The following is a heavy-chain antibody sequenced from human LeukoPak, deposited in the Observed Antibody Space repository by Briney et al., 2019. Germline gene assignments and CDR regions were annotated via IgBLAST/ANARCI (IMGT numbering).Heavy chain of an antibody. V-gene: IGHV6-1*01. Sequence: SQTLSLTGVISGDSVSSNSGAWHWSRQSPSRGLEWLGRTYYRSKWYSDYAVSVKSRITITPDTSKNQFPLQLNSVIPEDTAVYYCARFVDCTDGVCSKRTSYFDYWGQGTLVTVSS. D-gene: IGHD2-8*01. CDR2: TYYRSKWYS. J-gene: IGHJ4*02. CDR3: ARFVDCTDGVCSKRTSYFDY. CDR1: GDSVSSNSGA.